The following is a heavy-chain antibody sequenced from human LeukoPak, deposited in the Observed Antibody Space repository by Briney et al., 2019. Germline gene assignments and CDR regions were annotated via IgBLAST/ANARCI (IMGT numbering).Heavy chain of an antibody. D-gene: IGHD6-13*01. Sequence: PGGSLRLSCAASGFTFSSYSMNWVRQAPGKGLEWVSYISSSSSSIYYADSVKGRFTISRDNAKNSLYLQMNSLRAEDTAVYYCAREIAAAGTLIWGQGTMVTVSS. J-gene: IGHJ3*02. CDR3: AREIAAAGTLI. CDR1: GFTFSSYS. V-gene: IGHV3-21*05. CDR2: ISSSSSSI.